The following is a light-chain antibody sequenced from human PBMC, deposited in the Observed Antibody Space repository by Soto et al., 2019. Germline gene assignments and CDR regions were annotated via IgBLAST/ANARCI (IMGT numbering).Light chain of an antibody. CDR2: AAS. Sequence: DIQMTQSPSSLSASVGDRVTITFRASQSISSYLNWYQQKPGKAPKLLIYAASSLQLGVPSRFSGSGSGTDFTLTISSLQPADFATDYCQQSYSTPSFGQGTKVEIK. CDR1: QSISSY. V-gene: IGKV1-39*01. J-gene: IGKJ1*01. CDR3: QQSYSTPS.